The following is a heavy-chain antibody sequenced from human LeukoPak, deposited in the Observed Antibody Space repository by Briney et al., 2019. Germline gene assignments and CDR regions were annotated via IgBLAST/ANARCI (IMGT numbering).Heavy chain of an antibody. CDR1: GYTFTGYY. CDR2: INPNSGGT. J-gene: IGHJ4*02. Sequence: EASVKVSCKASGYTFTGYYMHWVRQAPGQGLEWMGRINPNSGGTNYAQKFQGRVTMARDTSISTAHMELSRLRSDDTAVYYCAREVLTGSSWTGRRGRYFDYWGQGTLVTVSS. V-gene: IGHV1-2*06. CDR3: AREVLTGSSWTGRRGRYFDY. D-gene: IGHD6-13*01.